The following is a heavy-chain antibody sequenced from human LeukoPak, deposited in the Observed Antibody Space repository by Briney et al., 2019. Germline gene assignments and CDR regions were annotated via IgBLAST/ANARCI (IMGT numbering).Heavy chain of an antibody. J-gene: IGHJ4*02. D-gene: IGHD3-3*01. V-gene: IGHV1-2*02. Sequence: ASVEVSCKASGYTFTGNYMHWVRQAPGQGLEWMGWINPNSGGTNYAQKFQGRVTMTRDTSISTAYMELSRLRSDDTAVYYCARAANSFLEWSNVDYWGQGTLVTVSS. CDR3: ARAANSFLEWSNVDY. CDR1: GYTFTGNY. CDR2: INPNSGGT.